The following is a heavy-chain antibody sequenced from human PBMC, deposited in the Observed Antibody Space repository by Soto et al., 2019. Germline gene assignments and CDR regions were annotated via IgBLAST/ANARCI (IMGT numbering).Heavy chain of an antibody. Sequence: EVQLLESGGGLVQPGGSLRLSCAASGFTFSNYAMTWVRQAPGTGLEWVSGISGSGSSIYYADSVKGRCTISRDNSKNTRYLQMNSLRAEDTAVYYCAKGGDSSSWKNWFDPWGQGTLVTVSS. V-gene: IGHV3-23*01. J-gene: IGHJ5*02. CDR2: ISGSGSSI. D-gene: IGHD6-13*01. CDR1: GFTFSNYA. CDR3: AKGGDSSSWKNWFDP.